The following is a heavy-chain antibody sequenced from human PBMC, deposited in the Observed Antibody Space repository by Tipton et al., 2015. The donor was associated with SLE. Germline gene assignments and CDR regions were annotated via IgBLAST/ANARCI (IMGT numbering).Heavy chain of an antibody. J-gene: IGHJ4*01. CDR3: AATYYDSSGSQLDY. D-gene: IGHD3-22*01. CDR2: IRYDGSNK. CDR1: GFTFSSYG. Sequence: GSLRLSCAASGFTFSSYGMHWVRQAPGKGLEWVAFIRYDGSNKYYADSVKGRFTISRDNSKNTLYLQMNSLRAEDTAVYYCAATYYDSSGSQLDYWGQGTLVTVSS. V-gene: IGHV3-30*02.